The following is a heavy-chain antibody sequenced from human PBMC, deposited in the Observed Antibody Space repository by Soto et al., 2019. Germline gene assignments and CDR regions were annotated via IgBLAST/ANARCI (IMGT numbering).Heavy chain of an antibody. CDR1: GFTFSSYG. V-gene: IGHV3-30*18. CDR3: AKEAPAYYFDY. CDR2: ISYDGSNK. J-gene: IGHJ4*02. Sequence: QVQLVESGGGVAQPGRSLRLSCAASGFTFSSYGMHWVRQAPGKGLEWVAVISYDGSNKYYADSVKGRFTISRDNSKNTLYLQMNSLRAEDTAVYYCAKEAPAYYFDYWGQGTLVTVSS.